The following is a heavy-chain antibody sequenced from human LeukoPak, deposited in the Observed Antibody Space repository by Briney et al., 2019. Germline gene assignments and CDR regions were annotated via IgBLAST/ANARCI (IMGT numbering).Heavy chain of an antibody. Sequence: PSETLSLTCTVSGGSISSYYWSWIRQPPGKGLEWIGYIHYTGSTSYNPSLKSRVTMSVHTSKNQFSLKLSSVTAAGTAVYYCARVEEGYGSGRRENYYYYYMDVWGKGTTVTISS. CDR1: GGSISSYY. V-gene: IGHV4-59*01. CDR3: ARVEEGYGSGRRENYYYYYMDV. J-gene: IGHJ6*03. D-gene: IGHD3-10*01. CDR2: IHYTGST.